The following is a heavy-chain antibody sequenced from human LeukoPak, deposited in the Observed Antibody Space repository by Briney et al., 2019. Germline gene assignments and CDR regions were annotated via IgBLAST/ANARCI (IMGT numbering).Heavy chain of an antibody. Sequence: ASVKVSCKASGYTFTSYGISWVRQAPGQGLEWMGWISAYNGNTNYAQKLQGRVTMTTDTSTSTAYMELRGLRSDDTAVYYCARDIVVVPAVPYYGMDVWGKGTTVTVSS. J-gene: IGHJ6*04. D-gene: IGHD2-2*01. CDR3: ARDIVVVPAVPYYGMDV. V-gene: IGHV1-18*04. CDR1: GYTFTSYG. CDR2: ISAYNGNT.